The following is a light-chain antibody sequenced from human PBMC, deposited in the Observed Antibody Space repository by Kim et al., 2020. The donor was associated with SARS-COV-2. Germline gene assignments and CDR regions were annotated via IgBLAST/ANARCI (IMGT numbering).Light chain of an antibody. CDR1: NMGSKS. Sequence: APGKTARITGGGNNMGSKSGHWYQQKPGRAPAVVVYDDSDRPSGIPERFSGSKSGNTASLTISRVEAGDEADYYCQVWDVTVDHVIFGGGTQLTVL. CDR3: QVWDVTVDHVI. CDR2: DDS. V-gene: IGLV3-21*03. J-gene: IGLJ2*01.